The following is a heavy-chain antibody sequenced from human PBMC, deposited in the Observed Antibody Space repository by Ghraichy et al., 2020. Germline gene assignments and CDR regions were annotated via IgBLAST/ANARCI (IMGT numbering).Heavy chain of an antibody. J-gene: IGHJ4*02. Sequence: GGSLRLSCAASGLTFSTYGMTWVRQAPGKGLEWVSTITYNSRLSFYADSVKGRFTIARDNAKNSLYLQMNSLRVEDTAVYYCASDGRGWSRDYWGQGTLVTVSS. CDR2: ITYNSRLS. V-gene: IGHV3-21*01. CDR1: GLTFSTYG. D-gene: IGHD6-19*01. CDR3: ASDGRGWSRDY.